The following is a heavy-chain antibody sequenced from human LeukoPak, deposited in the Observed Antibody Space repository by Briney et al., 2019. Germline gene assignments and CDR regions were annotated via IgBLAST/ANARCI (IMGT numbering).Heavy chain of an antibody. CDR1: GYSISSGYY. V-gene: IGHV4-38-2*02. CDR3: ARSDAFGGIIVYAFDI. D-gene: IGHD3-16*02. J-gene: IGHJ3*02. CDR2: IYQSGST. Sequence: SETLSLTCTVSGYSISSGYYWGWIRQSPGKGLEWIGSIYQSGSTYYNPSLKSRVTISIDTSKNQISLKLTSVTAADTAVYFCARSDAFGGIIVYAFDIWGQEATVTASS.